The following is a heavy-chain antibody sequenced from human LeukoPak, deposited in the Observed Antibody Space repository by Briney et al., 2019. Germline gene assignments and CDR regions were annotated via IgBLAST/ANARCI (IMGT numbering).Heavy chain of an antibody. CDR1: GFTFSSYA. V-gene: IGHV3-30*04. J-gene: IGHJ4*02. Sequence: GGSLRLSCAASGFTFSSYAMHWVRQAPGKGLEWVAVISYDGSNKYYADSVKGRFTISRENSKNTLYLQMNSLRAEEQAVYYCAREGSIAAPFDYWGQGTLVTVSS. D-gene: IGHD6-6*01. CDR2: ISYDGSNK. CDR3: AREGSIAAPFDY.